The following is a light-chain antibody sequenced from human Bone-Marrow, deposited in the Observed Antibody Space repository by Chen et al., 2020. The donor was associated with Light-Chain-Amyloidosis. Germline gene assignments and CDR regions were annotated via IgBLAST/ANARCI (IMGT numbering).Light chain of an antibody. CDR1: HDISSH. Sequence: DIQMTQSPFSVSASVGDAVTITCRASHDISSHLAWYQQKPGEAPKLLIYGASDSHSGVPSRFSGSGYGTDFALTITSLQPEDFASYFCQQTDSFPRTFGQGTKVE. J-gene: IGKJ1*01. CDR3: QQTDSFPRT. CDR2: GAS. V-gene: IGKV1-12*01.